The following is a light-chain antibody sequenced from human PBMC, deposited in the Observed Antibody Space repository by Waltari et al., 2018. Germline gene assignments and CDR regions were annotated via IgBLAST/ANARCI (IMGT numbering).Light chain of an antibody. J-gene: IGKJ1*01. CDR3: MQALQTPWT. V-gene: IGKV2-28*01. CDR1: QSLLHSNGYNY. Sequence: DIVMTQSPLSLPVTPGEPASISCRSSQSLLHSNGYNYLSWYVQKAGQSPQLLIHLGSNRASWVPDRFSGSGSGTDFTLKISRVEAEDVGVYYCMQALQTPWTFGQGTKVEMK. CDR2: LGS.